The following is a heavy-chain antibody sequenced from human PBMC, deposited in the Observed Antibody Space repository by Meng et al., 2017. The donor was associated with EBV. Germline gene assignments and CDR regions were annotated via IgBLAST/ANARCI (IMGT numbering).Heavy chain of an antibody. D-gene: IGHD4-17*01. CDR3: ARVRGDYGDYGWFDP. CDR2: INWNGGST. J-gene: IGHJ5*02. CDR1: GLTFGDYG. V-gene: IGHV3-20*01. Sequence: QQVVFGGGVDRPVGSLGLSCAASGLTFGDYGMSWVRQAPWKGLEWVSGINWNGGSTGYADSVKGRFTISRDNAKNSLYLQMNSLRAEDTALYHCARVRGDYGDYGWFDPWGQGTLVTVSS.